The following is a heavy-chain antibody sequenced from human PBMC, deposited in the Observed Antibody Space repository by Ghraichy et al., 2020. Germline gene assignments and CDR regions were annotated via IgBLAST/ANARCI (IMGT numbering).Heavy chain of an antibody. CDR3: ATSYSSGWWFDY. CDR1: GFTFSTYN. V-gene: IGHV3-21*01. Sequence: GGSLRLSCAASGFTFSTYNVNWVRQAPGKGLEWVSSIFSSSSYIYYADSRFTISRDNAKNSLYLQMNSLRAEDTAVYYCATSYSSGWWFDYWGQGTLVTVSS. J-gene: IGHJ4*02. CDR2: IFSSSSYI. D-gene: IGHD6-19*01.